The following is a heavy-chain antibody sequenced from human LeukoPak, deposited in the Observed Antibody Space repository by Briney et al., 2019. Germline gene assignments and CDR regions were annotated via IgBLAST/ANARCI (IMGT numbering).Heavy chain of an antibody. CDR2: ISGSGGST. Sequence: PGGSLRLSCAASGFTFSSYAMSWVRQAPGKGLEWVSAISGSGGSTYYADSMKGRFTISRDNSKNSLYLQMSSLRAEDTAVYYCARGVLVGATRATTRANWFDPWGQGTLVTVSS. D-gene: IGHD1-26*01. CDR1: GFTFSSYA. J-gene: IGHJ5*02. CDR3: ARGVLVGATRATTRANWFDP. V-gene: IGHV3-23*01.